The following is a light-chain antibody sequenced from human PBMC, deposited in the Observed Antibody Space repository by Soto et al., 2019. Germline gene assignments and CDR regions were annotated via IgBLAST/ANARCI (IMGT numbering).Light chain of an antibody. V-gene: IGKV1-5*01. CDR3: QQYDNYRA. CDR2: DAS. Sequence: DIQMTQSPSTLSGSVGDRVTITCRASQVIRNDLGWYQQKPGKAPKLLIYDASTLESGVPSRFSGSGSGTEFTLATSSLQPDHFATYYCQQYDNYRAFGQGTTVEI. CDR1: QVIRND. J-gene: IGKJ1*01.